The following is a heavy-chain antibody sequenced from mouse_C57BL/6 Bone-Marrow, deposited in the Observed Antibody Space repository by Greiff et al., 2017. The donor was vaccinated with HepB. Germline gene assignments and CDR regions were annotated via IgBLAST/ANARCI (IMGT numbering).Heavy chain of an antibody. V-gene: IGHV14-4*01. D-gene: IGHD1-1*01. CDR2: IDPENGDT. J-gene: IGHJ4*01. CDR1: GFNIKDDY. CDR3: TITTVVAYYCAMDY. Sequence: EVQLQQSGAELVRPGASVKLSCTASGFNIKDDYMHWVKQRPEQGLEWIGWIDPENGDTEYASKFQGKATITADTSSNTAYLQLSSLTSEDTAVYYCTITTVVAYYCAMDYWGQGTSVTVSS.